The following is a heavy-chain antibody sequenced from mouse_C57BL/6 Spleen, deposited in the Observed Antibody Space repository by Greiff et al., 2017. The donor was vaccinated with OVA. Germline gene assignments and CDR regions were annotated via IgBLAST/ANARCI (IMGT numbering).Heavy chain of an antibody. CDR1: GYSITSGYY. CDR3: ASLLRQYYFDY. J-gene: IGHJ2*01. D-gene: IGHD1-1*01. V-gene: IGHV3-6*01. CDR2: ISYDGST. Sequence: EVQVVESGPGLVKPSQSLSLTCSVTGYSITSGYYWNWIRQFPGNKLEWMGYISYDGSTNYNPSLKNRISITRDTSTNQFFLKLNSVTTEDTATYYCASLLRQYYFDYWGQGTTLTVSS.